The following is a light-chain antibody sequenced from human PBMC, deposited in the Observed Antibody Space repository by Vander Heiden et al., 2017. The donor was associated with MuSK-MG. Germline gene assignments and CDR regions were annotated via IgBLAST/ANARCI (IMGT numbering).Light chain of an antibody. CDR2: DVS. V-gene: IGLV2-14*03. Sequence: QSALTHPASVSGSPGQSITLSCTGTSSDVGGYNYVSWYQQHPGKAPKLMIYDVSNRPSGVSNRFSGSKSGNTASLTISGLQAEDEADYYCSSYTSSSTPYVFGTGTKVTVL. CDR3: SSYTSSSTPYV. CDR1: SSDVGGYNY. J-gene: IGLJ1*01.